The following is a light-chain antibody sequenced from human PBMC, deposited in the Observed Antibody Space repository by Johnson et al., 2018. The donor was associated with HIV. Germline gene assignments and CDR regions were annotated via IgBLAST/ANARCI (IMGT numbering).Light chain of an antibody. CDR2: DNN. CDR1: SSNIGNNY. J-gene: IGLJ1*01. CDR3: GTWDSSLSVYV. Sequence: QSVLTQPPSVSAAPGQKVTISCSGSSSNIGNNYVSWYQQVPGTAPKLLIYDNNRRPSGIPDRFSGSKSGTSATLGITGLQTGDEADYYCGTWDSSLSVYVFGTGTEV. V-gene: IGLV1-51*01.